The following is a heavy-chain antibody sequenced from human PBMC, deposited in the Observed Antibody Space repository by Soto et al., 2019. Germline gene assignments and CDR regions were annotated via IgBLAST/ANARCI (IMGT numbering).Heavy chain of an antibody. CDR3: AKTYYDFPSGYDFGY. Sequence: EVQVLESGGDLVQPGGSLRLSCAASGFTFSSSVMSWVRQAPGKGLEWVSSVTGNPGSAYYAHSVKGRFTISRDNSRKTLSLQMNSLRAEDTALYYCAKTYYDFPSGYDFGYWGHGALVTVSS. D-gene: IGHD3-3*01. CDR1: GFTFSSSV. V-gene: IGHV3-23*01. CDR2: VTGNPGSA. J-gene: IGHJ4*01.